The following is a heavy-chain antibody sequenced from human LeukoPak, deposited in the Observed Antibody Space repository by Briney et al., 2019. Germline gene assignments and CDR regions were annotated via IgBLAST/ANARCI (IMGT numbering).Heavy chain of an antibody. CDR1: GFTFDDYA. D-gene: IGHD3-10*01. J-gene: IGHJ4*02. CDR2: ISWNSGSI. Sequence: PGRSLRLSCAASGFTFDDYAMHWVRQAPGKGLEWVSGISWNSGSIGYADSVKGRFTISGDNAKNSLYLQMNSLRAEDTALYYCAKDKLSHYYGSYEYWGQGTLVTVSS. CDR3: AKDKLSHYYGSYEY. V-gene: IGHV3-9*01.